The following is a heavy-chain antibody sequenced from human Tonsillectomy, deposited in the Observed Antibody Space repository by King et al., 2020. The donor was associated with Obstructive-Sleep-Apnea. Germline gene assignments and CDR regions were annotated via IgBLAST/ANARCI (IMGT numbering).Heavy chain of an antibody. D-gene: IGHD6-19*01. CDR1: GFTFDDYA. CDR3: AKDMNSGWYFDYFDY. V-gene: IGHV3-9*01. J-gene: IGHJ4*02. Sequence: VQLVESGGGVVQPGRSLRLSCAASGFTFDDYAMHWVRQAPGKGLEWVSGISWNSGSIGYADSVKGRFSISRDNAKNSLYLQMNRLRAEDTALYYCAKDMNSGWYFDYFDYWGQGTLVTVSS. CDR2: ISWNSGSI.